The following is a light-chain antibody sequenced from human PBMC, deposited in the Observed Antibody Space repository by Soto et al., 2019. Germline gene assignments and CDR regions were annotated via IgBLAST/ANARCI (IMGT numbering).Light chain of an antibody. CDR2: GAS. J-gene: IGKJ4*01. CDR3: HQYGSSPLT. CDR1: QSVSSYY. V-gene: IGKV3-20*01. Sequence: DIVLTQSPGTLSLSPGERATLSCRASQSVSSYYLAWYQQKLGQAPRLLIYGASTRATGIPDRFSGSGSGTDFTLTISRLEPEDFAVYYCHQYGSSPLTFGGGTKVDIK.